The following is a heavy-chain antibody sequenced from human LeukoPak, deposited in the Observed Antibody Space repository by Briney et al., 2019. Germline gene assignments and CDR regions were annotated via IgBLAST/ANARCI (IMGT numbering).Heavy chain of an antibody. D-gene: IGHD6-19*01. CDR3: AREVGWYSSAEYFQH. Sequence: PGGSLRLSCAASGFTFSSYSMNWVRQAPGKGLEWVSSISSSSSYIYYADSVKGRFTISRDNAKNSLYLQMNSLRAEDTAVYYCAREVGWYSSAEYFQHWGQGTLVTVSS. V-gene: IGHV3-21*01. CDR2: ISSSSSYI. CDR1: GFTFSSYS. J-gene: IGHJ1*01.